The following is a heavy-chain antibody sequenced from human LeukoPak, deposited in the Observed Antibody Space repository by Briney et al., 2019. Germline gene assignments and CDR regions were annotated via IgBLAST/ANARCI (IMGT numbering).Heavy chain of an antibody. J-gene: IGHJ4*02. CDR3: ARRTSGTGPFDY. V-gene: IGHV4-59*08. CDR1: GGSISSYY. CDR2: IYYRGST. D-gene: IGHD1-1*01. Sequence: SETLSLTCTVSGGSISSYYWSWIRQPPGKGLEWIAYIYYRGSTNYNPSLKSRVTISVDTSKNQFSLKLSSVNAADTAVYYCARRTSGTGPFDYWRQGTLVTVSS.